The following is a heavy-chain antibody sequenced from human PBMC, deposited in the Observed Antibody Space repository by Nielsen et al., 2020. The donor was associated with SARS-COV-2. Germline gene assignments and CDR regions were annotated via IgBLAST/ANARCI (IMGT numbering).Heavy chain of an antibody. V-gene: IGHV1-18*01. D-gene: IGHD3-22*01. CDR3: ARAQGPYYYDSSGSPRRPTFDI. CDR2: ISAYNGNT. J-gene: IGHJ3*02. Sequence: WVRQAPGQGLEWMGWISAYNGNTNYAQKLQGRVTMTTDTSTSTAYMELSSLRSEDTAVYYCARAQGPYYYDSSGSPRRPTFDIWGQGTMVTVSS.